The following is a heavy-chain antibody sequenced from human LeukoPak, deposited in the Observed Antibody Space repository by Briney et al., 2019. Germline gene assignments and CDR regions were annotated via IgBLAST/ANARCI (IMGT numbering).Heavy chain of an antibody. D-gene: IGHD3-22*01. CDR3: ARDTHYYDSSGYPDY. J-gene: IGHJ4*02. V-gene: IGHV1-18*01. CDR2: ISAYNGNT. Sequence: ASVKVSCKASGYTFNSYGISWVRQAPGQGLEWMGWISAYNGNTNYAQKLQGRVTMTTDTSTSTAYMELRSLRSDDTAGYYCARDTHYYDSSGYPDYWGQGTLVSVSS. CDR1: GYTFNSYG.